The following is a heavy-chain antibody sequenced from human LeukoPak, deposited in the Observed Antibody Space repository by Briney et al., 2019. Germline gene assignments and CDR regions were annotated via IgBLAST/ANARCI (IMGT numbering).Heavy chain of an antibody. Sequence: GGSLRLSCAASGFTFSTYSMNWVRQAPGKGLEWVSYISSSSSTIYYADSVKGRFTISRDNAKSSLYLQMNSLRAEDTAVYYCARSGYSYGPSGDAFDIWGQGTMVTVSS. D-gene: IGHD5-18*01. V-gene: IGHV3-48*01. CDR3: ARSGYSYGPSGDAFDI. CDR1: GFTFSTYS. J-gene: IGHJ3*02. CDR2: ISSSSSTI.